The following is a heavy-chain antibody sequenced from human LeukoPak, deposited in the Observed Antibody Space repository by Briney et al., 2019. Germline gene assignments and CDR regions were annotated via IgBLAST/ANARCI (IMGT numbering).Heavy chain of an antibody. CDR2: IIPIFGTA. V-gene: IGHV1-69*13. CDR1: GGTFSSYA. CDR3: ARDCGEDSSGCPDAFDI. D-gene: IGHD3-22*01. Sequence: ASVKVSCKASGGTFSSYAISWVRQAPGQGLEWMGGIIPIFGTANYARKFQGRVTITADESTSTAYMELSSLRSEDTAVYYCARDCGEDSSGCPDAFDIWGQGTMVTVSS. J-gene: IGHJ3*02.